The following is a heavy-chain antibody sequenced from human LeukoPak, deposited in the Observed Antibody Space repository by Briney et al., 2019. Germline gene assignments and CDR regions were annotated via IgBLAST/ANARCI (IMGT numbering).Heavy chain of an antibody. D-gene: IGHD3-22*01. J-gene: IGHJ4*02. V-gene: IGHV4-39*02. CDR3: AREGDSSVYYDY. CDR2: IYYSGST. CDR1: GGSISSSSYY. Sequence: SETLSLTCTVSGGSISSSSYYWGWIRQPPGKGLEWIGSIYYSGSTYYNPSLKSRFTISVDTSKNQFSLKLSSVTAADTAVYYCAREGDSSVYYDYWGQGTLVTVSS.